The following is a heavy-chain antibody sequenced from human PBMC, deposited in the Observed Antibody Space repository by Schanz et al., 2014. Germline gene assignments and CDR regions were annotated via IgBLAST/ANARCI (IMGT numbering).Heavy chain of an antibody. CDR3: ARGIITMVRGGDVGAFDI. D-gene: IGHD3-10*01. Sequence: QVQLVESGGGVVQPGRSLRLSCAASGFTFRSYGIHWVRQAPGKGLEWVALISYDGSSKNHADSVQGRFTISRDNSKNALYLQMDSLRAEDTAVYYCARGIITMVRGGDVGAFDIWGQGTMVTVSS. J-gene: IGHJ3*02. CDR1: GFTFRSYG. CDR2: ISYDGSSK. V-gene: IGHV3-33*01.